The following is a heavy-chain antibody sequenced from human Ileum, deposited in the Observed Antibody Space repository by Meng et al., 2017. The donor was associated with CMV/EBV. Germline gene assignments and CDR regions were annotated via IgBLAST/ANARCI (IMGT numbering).Heavy chain of an antibody. D-gene: IGHD2-2*01. V-gene: IGHV3-53*01. CDR3: ARDHCSTTRCYYDRDV. CDR1: GFTVSGNY. CDR2: IYSGGST. Sequence: GGSLRLSCAASGFTVSGNYMSWVRQAPGKGLEWVSLIYSGGSTYYADSVKGRFTISRDYSKNMLYLQMNSLRAEDTAVYYCARDHCSTTRCYYDRDVWGQGTTVTVSS. J-gene: IGHJ6*02.